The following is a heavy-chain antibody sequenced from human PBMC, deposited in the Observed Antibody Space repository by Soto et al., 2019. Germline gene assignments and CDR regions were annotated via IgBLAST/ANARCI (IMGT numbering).Heavy chain of an antibody. J-gene: IGHJ3*02. V-gene: IGHV6-1*01. CDR1: GDSVSSNSAA. Sequence: SETLSLTCAISGDSVSSNSAAWNWIRQSPSRGLEWLGRTYYRSKWYNDYAVSVKSRITINPDTSKNQFSLQLNSVTPEDTAVYYCASNWGSIHAFDIWGQGTMVTVSS. CDR3: ASNWGSIHAFDI. CDR2: TYYRSKWYN. D-gene: IGHD7-27*01.